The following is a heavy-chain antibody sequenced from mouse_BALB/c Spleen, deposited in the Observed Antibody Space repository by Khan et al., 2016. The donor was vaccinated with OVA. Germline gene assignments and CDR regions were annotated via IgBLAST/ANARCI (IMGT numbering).Heavy chain of an antibody. D-gene: IGHD3-2*02. J-gene: IGHJ3*01. CDR3: ARAGYGGFAY. CDR1: GYTFTDFL. V-gene: IGHV1-81*01. CDR2: IYPGSGYT. Sequence: QVRLQQSGPELVKPGASVRMSCNASGYTFTDFLISWVKQRAGQGLEWIGEIYPGSGYTYYNEKFKGKATLTSDRSSNTAYMELSSLTSADSAVYVCARAGYGGFAYWGQGTLVTVSA.